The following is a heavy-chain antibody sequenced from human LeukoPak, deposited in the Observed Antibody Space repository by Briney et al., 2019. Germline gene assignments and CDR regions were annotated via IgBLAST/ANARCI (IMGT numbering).Heavy chain of an antibody. Sequence: SQTLSLTCAVSGGSISSYYWSWIRQPPGKGLEWIGYIYCSGSTNYNPSLKSRVTISVDTSKNQFSLKLSSVTAADTAVYYCARKGGPYSSSWYHYFDYWGQGTLVTVSS. CDR2: IYCSGST. V-gene: IGHV4-59*01. CDR3: ARKGGPYSSSWYHYFDY. CDR1: GGSISSYY. J-gene: IGHJ4*02. D-gene: IGHD6-13*01.